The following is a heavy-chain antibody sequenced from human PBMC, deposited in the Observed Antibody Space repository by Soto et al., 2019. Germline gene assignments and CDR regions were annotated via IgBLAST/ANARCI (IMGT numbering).Heavy chain of an antibody. J-gene: IGHJ6*02. Sequence: SETLSLTCAVSGGSISRSYWCSCVRQFPGKGLEWIGEIHHSGSTNYNPSLKSRVIMSVDKSKNQFSLELTSVTGADTADYYCARDTNQWESLGHGMDVWGQGTTVTVSS. V-gene: IGHV4-4*02. D-gene: IGHD1-26*01. CDR3: ARDTNQWESLGHGMDV. CDR1: GGSISRSYW. CDR2: IHHSGST.